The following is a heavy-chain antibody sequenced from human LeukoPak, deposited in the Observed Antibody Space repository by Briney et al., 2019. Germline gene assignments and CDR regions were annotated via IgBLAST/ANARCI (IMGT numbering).Heavy chain of an antibody. CDR2: IETDGSST. V-gene: IGHV3-74*01. CDR3: ARDPSSWNGFFDS. D-gene: IGHD6-13*01. CDR1: GFTFRSYW. Sequence: GGSLRLSCEASGFTFRSYWMHWVRQAPGKGLMWVSRIETDGSSTNYADSVKGRFTISRDNARNTVYLQMNSLRADDTAVYYCARDPSSWNGFFDSWGQGTLVTVPS. J-gene: IGHJ4*02.